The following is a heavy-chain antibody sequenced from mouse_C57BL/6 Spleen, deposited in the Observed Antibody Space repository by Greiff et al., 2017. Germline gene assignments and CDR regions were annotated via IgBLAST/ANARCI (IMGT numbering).Heavy chain of an antibody. V-gene: IGHV3-6*01. D-gene: IGHD2-4*01. J-gene: IGHJ3*01. CDR3: ARDDYDVRDAY. CDR2: ISYDGSN. Sequence: EVKLQESGPGLVKPSQSLSLTCSVTGYSITSGYYWNWIRQFPGNKLEWMGYISYDGSNNYNPSPKNRISITRDTSKNQFFLKLNSVTTEDTATYYCARDDYDVRDAYWGQGTLVTVSA. CDR1: GYSITSGYY.